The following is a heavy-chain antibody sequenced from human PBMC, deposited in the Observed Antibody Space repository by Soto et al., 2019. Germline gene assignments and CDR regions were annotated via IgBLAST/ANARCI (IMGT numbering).Heavy chain of an antibody. CDR3: ARLGYCSGGSCGGFDY. V-gene: IGHV4-30-4*01. Sequence: QVQLQESGPGLVKPSQTLSLTCTVSGGSISSGDYYWSWIRQPPGKGLEWIGYIYYSGSTYYNPSLTCPVTISVHTSKNQCSLKLSSVAAADTAVYYCARLGYCSGGSCGGFDYWGQGTLVTVSS. D-gene: IGHD2-15*01. CDR1: GGSISSGDYY. CDR2: IYYSGST. J-gene: IGHJ4*02.